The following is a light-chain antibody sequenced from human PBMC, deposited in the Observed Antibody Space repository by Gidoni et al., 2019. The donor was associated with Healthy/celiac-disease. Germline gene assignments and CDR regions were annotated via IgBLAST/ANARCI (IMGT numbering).Light chain of an antibody. Sequence: EVVMTQSPATRSLSPGERATLSCRASQSVSRDLAWYQQKPGQAPRLLIYDASNRATGIPARFSGSGSGTDFTLTISSLEPEDFAVYYCQQRSNWPRTFGQGTKVEIK. CDR3: QQRSNWPRT. J-gene: IGKJ1*01. CDR1: QSVSRD. V-gene: IGKV3-11*01. CDR2: DAS.